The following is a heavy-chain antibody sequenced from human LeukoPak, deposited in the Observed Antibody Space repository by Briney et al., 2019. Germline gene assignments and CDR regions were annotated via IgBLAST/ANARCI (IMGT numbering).Heavy chain of an antibody. J-gene: IGHJ4*02. CDR3: ARGRTPHYYDSSGPFDY. V-gene: IGHV1-46*01. D-gene: IGHD3-22*01. CDR1: GYTFTIYG. CDR2: INPSGGST. Sequence: GASVKVSCKASGYTFTIYGISWVRQAPGQGLEWMGIINPSGGSTSYAQKFQGRVTMTRDTSTSTVYMELSSLRSEDTAVYYCARGRTPHYYDSSGPFDYWGQGTLVTVSS.